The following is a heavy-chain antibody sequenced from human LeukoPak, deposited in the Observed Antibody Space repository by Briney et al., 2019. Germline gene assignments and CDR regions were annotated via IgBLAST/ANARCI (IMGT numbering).Heavy chain of an antibody. J-gene: IGHJ6*04. Sequence: PGRSLRLSCAASGFTFGSYGMHWVRQAPGKGLEWVAVISYDGSNKYYADSVKGRFTISRDNSKNTLYLQMNSLRAEDTAVYYCAKDLDGAAVAGIYYYYYGMDVWGKGTTVTVSS. D-gene: IGHD6-19*01. CDR2: ISYDGSNK. CDR1: GFTFGSYG. CDR3: AKDLDGAAVAGIYYYYYGMDV. V-gene: IGHV3-30*18.